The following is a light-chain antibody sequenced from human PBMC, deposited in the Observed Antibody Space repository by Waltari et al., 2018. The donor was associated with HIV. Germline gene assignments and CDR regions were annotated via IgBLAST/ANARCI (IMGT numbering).Light chain of an antibody. V-gene: IGLV1-40*01. CDR3: QSSDSTLSGSV. CDR2: NTY. Sequence: QSVLTQPPSVSGAPGQRVTLSCTGGNSNIGTHEVHWYQQLPGTAPQLLIYNTYNRPSGVPDRFSGSKSGTSASLAITGLQAEDEADYYCQSSDSTLSGSVFGGGTKLTVL. J-gene: IGLJ2*01. CDR1: NSNIGTHE.